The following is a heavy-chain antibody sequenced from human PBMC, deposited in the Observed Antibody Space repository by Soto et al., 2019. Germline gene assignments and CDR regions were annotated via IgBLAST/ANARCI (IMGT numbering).Heavy chain of an antibody. D-gene: IGHD3-3*01. V-gene: IGHV4-61*08. J-gene: IGHJ6*03. CDR2: IYYSGST. Sequence: SETLSLTCTASGGSISSGGYYWSWIRQHPGKGLEWIGYIYYSGSTNYNPSLKSRVTISVDTSKNQFSLKLSSVTAADTAVYYCARVGGYYTRYYYMDVWGKGTTVTVSS. CDR1: GGSISSGGYY. CDR3: ARVGGYYTRYYYMDV.